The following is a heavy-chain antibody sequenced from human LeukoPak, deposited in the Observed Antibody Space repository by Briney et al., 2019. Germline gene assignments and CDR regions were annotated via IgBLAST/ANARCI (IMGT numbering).Heavy chain of an antibody. J-gene: IGHJ6*03. Sequence: GESLKISCKGSGYNFTIYWIGWVRQMPGKGLEWMGIIYPGDSDTRYSPSFQGQVTISADKSISTAYLQWSSLKASDTAMYYCARSPRGGYCSGGSCYYPPDYYYYYMDVWGKGTTVTVSS. CDR1: GYNFTIYW. D-gene: IGHD2-15*01. CDR3: ARSPRGGYCSGGSCYYPPDYYYYYMDV. V-gene: IGHV5-51*01. CDR2: IYPGDSDT.